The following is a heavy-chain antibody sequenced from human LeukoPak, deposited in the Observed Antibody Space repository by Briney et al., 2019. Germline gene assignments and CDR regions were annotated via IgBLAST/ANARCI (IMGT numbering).Heavy chain of an antibody. CDR1: GFTFSSYA. D-gene: IGHD2-2*01. V-gene: IGHV3-23*01. Sequence: GGSLRLSCAASGFTFSSYAMSWVRQAPGKGLEWVSAISGSGGSTYYADSVKGRFTISRDNSKNTLYLQMNSLRAEDTAVYYCATAPYCSSTSCYRPYYYYGMDVWGQGTTVTVSS. J-gene: IGHJ6*02. CDR3: ATAPYCSSTSCYRPYYYYGMDV. CDR2: ISGSGGST.